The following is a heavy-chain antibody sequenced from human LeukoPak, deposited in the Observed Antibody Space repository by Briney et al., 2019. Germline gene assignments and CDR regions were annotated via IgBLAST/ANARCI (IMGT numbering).Heavy chain of an antibody. Sequence: SETLFLTCTVSGGSISSSSYYWGWIRQPPGKGLEWIGSIYYSGSTYYNPSLKSRVTISVDTSNNQFSLKLSSLTAADTAVYYCASGDYLWGSYLGYWGQGTLVTVSS. V-gene: IGHV4-39*01. CDR3: ASGDYLWGSYLGY. CDR2: IYYSGST. D-gene: IGHD3-16*02. CDR1: GGSISSSSYY. J-gene: IGHJ4*02.